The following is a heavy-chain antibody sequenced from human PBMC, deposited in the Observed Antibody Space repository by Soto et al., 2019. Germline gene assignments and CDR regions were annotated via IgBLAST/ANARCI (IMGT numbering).Heavy chain of an antibody. D-gene: IGHD6-19*01. CDR2: INAGNANT. J-gene: IGHJ4*02. V-gene: IGHV1-3*01. Sequence: ASVKVSCKASGYTFTSYAMHWVRQAPGQRLEWMGWINAGNANTRYSQKFQGRVTITRDTSASTVYMELSSLRSEDTAVYYCVRGEGGWETYWGQGTLVTVSS. CDR1: GYTFTSYA. CDR3: VRGEGGWETY.